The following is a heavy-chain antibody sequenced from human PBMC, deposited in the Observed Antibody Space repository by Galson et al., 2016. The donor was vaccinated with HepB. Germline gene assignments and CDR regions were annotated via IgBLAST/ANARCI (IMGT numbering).Heavy chain of an antibody. CDR1: GYSFGSYA. V-gene: IGHV5-51*01. D-gene: IGHD3-22*01. CDR2: FYPGDSET. Sequence: SGAEVKKPGESLKVSCKGSGYSFGSYAIVWVRQMPGKGLEWMGLFYPGDSETRYSPSFQGQVTFSADKSINTAYMQWSSLKASDTAIYYCARLVSSRSPYDSWGQGTLVTVSS. CDR3: ARLVSSRSPYDS. J-gene: IGHJ4*02.